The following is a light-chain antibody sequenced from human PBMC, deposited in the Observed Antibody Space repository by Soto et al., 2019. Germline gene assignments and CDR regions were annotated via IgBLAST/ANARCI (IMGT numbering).Light chain of an antibody. CDR1: QGISNY. CDR3: QKYNSARWT. J-gene: IGKJ1*01. CDR2: AAS. V-gene: IGKV1-27*01. Sequence: DIQMTQSPSSLSASVGDRVTITCRASQGISNYLAWYQQKPGKVPKLLIYAASTLQSGVPSRFSGSRSGTDFTLTISSLQPEDVATYYCQKYNSARWTFGQETKVEIK.